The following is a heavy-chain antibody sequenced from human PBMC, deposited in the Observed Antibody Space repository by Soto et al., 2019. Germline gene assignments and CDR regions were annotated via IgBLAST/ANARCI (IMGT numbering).Heavy chain of an antibody. CDR3: AQAHCSGGSCYYNWFDP. CDR1: GYTFTSYY. CDR2: INPSGGST. D-gene: IGHD2-15*01. J-gene: IGHJ5*02. V-gene: IGHV1-46*01. Sequence: ASVKVSCKAPGYTFTSYYMHWVRQAPGQGLEWMGIINPSGGSTSYAQKFQGRVTMTRDTSTSTVYMELSSLRSEDTAVYYCAQAHCSGGSCYYNWFDPWGQGTLVTVSS.